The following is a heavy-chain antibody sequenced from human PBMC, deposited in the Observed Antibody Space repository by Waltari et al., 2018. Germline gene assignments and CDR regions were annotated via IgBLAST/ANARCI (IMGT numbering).Heavy chain of an antibody. V-gene: IGHV3-23*01. CDR3: ARGGNSGYDLGQYYFDY. D-gene: IGHD5-12*01. Sequence: EVQLLESGGGLVQPGGSLRLSCAASGFTFSSYAMSWVRQAPGKGLEWFSAIRGRGGSTYYADSVKGRFTSSRDNSKNTLYLQMNSLRAEDTAVYYCARGGNSGYDLGQYYFDYWGQGTLVTVSS. CDR2: IRGRGGST. CDR1: GFTFSSYA. J-gene: IGHJ4*02.